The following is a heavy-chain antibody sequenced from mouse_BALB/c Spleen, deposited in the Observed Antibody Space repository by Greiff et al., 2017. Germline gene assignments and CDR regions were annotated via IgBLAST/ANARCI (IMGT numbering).Heavy chain of an antibody. CDR1: GYTFTNYW. Sequence: QVQLQQSGAELVRPGTSVKISCKASGYTFTNYWLGWVKQRPGHGLEWIGDIYPGGGYTNYNEKFKGKATLTADTSSSTAYMQLSSLTSEDSAVYFCAPYGSSPFYYAMDYWGQGTSVTVSS. D-gene: IGHD1-1*01. V-gene: IGHV1-63*02. J-gene: IGHJ4*01. CDR2: IYPGGGYT. CDR3: APYGSSPFYYAMDY.